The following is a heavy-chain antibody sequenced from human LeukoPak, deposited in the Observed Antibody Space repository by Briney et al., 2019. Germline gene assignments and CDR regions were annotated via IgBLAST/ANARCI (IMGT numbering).Heavy chain of an antibody. D-gene: IGHD3-22*01. CDR2: ISGSGGST. J-gene: IGHJ4*02. CDR1: GFTFSSYA. Sequence: GGSLRLSCAASGFTFSSYAMSSVRQAPGKGLEWVTAISGSGGSTYYADSVKGRFTISRDNSKNTLYLQMNSLRSEDTAVYYSAMDDDGGGWNFDYSGQGTLVTVSS. V-gene: IGHV3-23*01. CDR3: AMDDDGGGWNFDY.